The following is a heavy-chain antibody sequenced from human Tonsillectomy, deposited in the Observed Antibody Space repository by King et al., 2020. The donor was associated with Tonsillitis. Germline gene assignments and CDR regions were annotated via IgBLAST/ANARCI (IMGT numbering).Heavy chain of an antibody. V-gene: IGHV3-7*03. Sequence: EVQLVESGGGLVQPGGSLRLSCAVSGLTFSSYWMSWVRQAPGKGLEWVANINQNGGEKYYVDSVKGRFTISRDNAKNSLYLQINSLRADDTAVYYCARDVTFGGKYWGPGTLVTVSS. D-gene: IGHD4-23*01. CDR1: GLTFSSYW. CDR2: INQNGGEK. CDR3: ARDVTFGGKY. J-gene: IGHJ4*02.